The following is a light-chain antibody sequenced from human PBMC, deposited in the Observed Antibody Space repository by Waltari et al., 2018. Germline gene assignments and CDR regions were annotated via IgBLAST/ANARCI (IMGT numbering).Light chain of an antibody. Sequence: YEMTQPPSVSVSPGQTASITCSGDHLQYKYVYWYQHKPGKSPLLILYRDIERPSGIPERFSGSNSGNTATLTISETHAMDEADYYCQAWDTSTGVVFGGGTKLTVL. V-gene: IGLV3-1*01. CDR3: QAWDTSTGVV. CDR2: RDI. CDR1: HLQYKY. J-gene: IGLJ2*01.